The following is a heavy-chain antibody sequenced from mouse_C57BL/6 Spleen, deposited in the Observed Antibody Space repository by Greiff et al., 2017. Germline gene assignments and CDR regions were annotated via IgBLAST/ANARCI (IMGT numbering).Heavy chain of an antibody. CDR3: ARKGGYDYDYAMDY. CDR2: INPYNGDT. J-gene: IGHJ4*01. D-gene: IGHD2-4*01. CDR1: GYSFTGYF. V-gene: IGHV1-20*01. Sequence: EVQLVESGPELVKPGDSVKISCKASGYSFTGYFMNWVMQSHGKSLEWIGRINPYNGDTFYNQKFKGKATLTVDKSSSTAHMELRSLTSEDSAVYYCARKGGYDYDYAMDYWGQGTSVTVSS.